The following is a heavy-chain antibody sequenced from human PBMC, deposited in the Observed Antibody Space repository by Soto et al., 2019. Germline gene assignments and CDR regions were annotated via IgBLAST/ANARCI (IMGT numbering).Heavy chain of an antibody. J-gene: IGHJ3*01. CDR2: LYDVDGS. CDR1: GLTVRGKKY. Sequence: DVQLVESGGGVMQPGESLRLSCAASGLTVRGKKYVAWVRQAPGKGLEWVSALYDVDGSFYADSVKGRFTTSSDSSKTTVYLQMNGLRPDDTAVYYCATWHEREHAYDVWGQGTTVTVSS. D-gene: IGHD1-1*01. V-gene: IGHV3-53*01. CDR3: ATWHEREHAYDV.